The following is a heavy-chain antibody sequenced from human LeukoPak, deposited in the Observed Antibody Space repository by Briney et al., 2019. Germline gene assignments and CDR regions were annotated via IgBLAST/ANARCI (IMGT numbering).Heavy chain of an antibody. CDR2: ISGSGGST. J-gene: IGHJ4*02. D-gene: IGHD3-3*01. CDR1: GFTFSSYA. Sequence: PGGSLRLSCAASGFTFSSYAMSWVRQAPGKGLGWVSAISGSGGSTYYADSVKGRFTISRDNSKNTLYLQMNSLRAEDTAVYYCAKTADYDFWSGYPRHYFDYWGQGTLVTVSS. CDR3: AKTADYDFWSGYPRHYFDY. V-gene: IGHV3-23*01.